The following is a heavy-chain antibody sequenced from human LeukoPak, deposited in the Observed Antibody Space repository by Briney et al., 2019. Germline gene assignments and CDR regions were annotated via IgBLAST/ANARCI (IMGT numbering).Heavy chain of an antibody. CDR2: ISGSGGST. CDR3: AKVPARSVVVPAAIVYYFDY. CDR1: GFTFSSYA. V-gene: IGHV3-23*01. J-gene: IGHJ4*02. Sequence: GGSLRLSCAASGFTFSSYAMSWVRQAPGKGLEWVSAISGSGGSTYYADSVKGRLTISRDNSKNTLYLQMNSLRAEDTAVYYCAKVPARSVVVPAAIVYYFDYWGQGTLVTVSS. D-gene: IGHD2-2*02.